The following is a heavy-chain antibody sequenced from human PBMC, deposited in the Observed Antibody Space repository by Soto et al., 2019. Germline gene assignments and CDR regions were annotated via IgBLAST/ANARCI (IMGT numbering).Heavy chain of an antibody. Sequence: ASVKVSCKASGYTFTSYGISWVRQAPGQGLEWMGWISAYNGNTNYAQKLQGRVTMTTDTSTSTAYMELRSLRSDDTAVYYCARVSAAGTVTPHPTPYFDYWGQGTLVTVLL. V-gene: IGHV1-18*01. CDR3: ARVSAAGTVTPHPTPYFDY. D-gene: IGHD6-13*01. CDR1: GYTFTSYG. J-gene: IGHJ4*02. CDR2: ISAYNGNT.